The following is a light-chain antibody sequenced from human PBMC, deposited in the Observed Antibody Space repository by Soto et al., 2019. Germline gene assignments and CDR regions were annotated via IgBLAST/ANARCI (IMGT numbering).Light chain of an antibody. CDR2: LNSDGSH. V-gene: IGLV4-69*01. CDR3: QTWGSGIQV. J-gene: IGLJ2*01. CDR1: SGHSNYA. Sequence: QSVLTQSPSASASLGASVKLTCTLTSGHSNYAIAWHQQLPEKGPRFLMKLNSDGSHTKGDGIPDRFSGSSSGTERYLTISSLQSEDEADYYCQTWGSGIQVFVGGTKVTVL.